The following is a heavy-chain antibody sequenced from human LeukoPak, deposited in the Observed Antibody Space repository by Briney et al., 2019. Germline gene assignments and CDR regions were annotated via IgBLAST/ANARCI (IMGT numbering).Heavy chain of an antibody. CDR1: GYTFTSYD. CDR2: MNPNSGNT. V-gene: IGHV1-8*01. CDR3: ASGYSSSWYVHGMDV. D-gene: IGHD6-13*01. J-gene: IGHJ6*02. Sequence: GASVKVSCKASGYTFTSYDINWVRQAPGQGLEWMGWMNPNSGNTGYAQKFQGRVTMTSTTSISTAYMELSSLRSEDTAVYYCASGYSSSWYVHGMDVWGQGTTVTVSS.